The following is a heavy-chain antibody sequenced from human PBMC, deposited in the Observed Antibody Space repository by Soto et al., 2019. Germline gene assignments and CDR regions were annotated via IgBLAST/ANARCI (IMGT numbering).Heavy chain of an antibody. CDR2: MNPNSGNT. CDR1: GYTFTSYD. Sequence: GASVKVSCKASGYTFTSYDINWVRQATGQGLEWMGWMNPNSGNTGYAQKFQGRVTMTRNTSISTAYMELSSLRSEDTTVYYCAASRGYSYGTFDYWGQATLVTVSS. CDR3: AASRGYSYGTFDY. D-gene: IGHD5-18*01. V-gene: IGHV1-8*01. J-gene: IGHJ4*02.